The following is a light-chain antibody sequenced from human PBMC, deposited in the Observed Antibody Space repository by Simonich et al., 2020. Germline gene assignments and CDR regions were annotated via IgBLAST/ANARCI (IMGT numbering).Light chain of an antibody. Sequence: DIQMTQSPSTLSASVGERVPLTCRASQSISSWLAWYQQKPGKAHKLLIYKASSLERGVHSRFSGSGSGTEFTLTISSLQPEDFATYYCQQSYSTPWTFGQGTKVEIK. CDR3: QQSYSTPWT. CDR2: KAS. V-gene: IGKV1-5*03. J-gene: IGKJ1*01. CDR1: QSISSW.